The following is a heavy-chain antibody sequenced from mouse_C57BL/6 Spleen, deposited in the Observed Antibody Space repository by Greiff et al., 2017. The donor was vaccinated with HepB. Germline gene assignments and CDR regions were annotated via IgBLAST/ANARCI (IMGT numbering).Heavy chain of an antibody. D-gene: IGHD6-2*01. Sequence: VQLQQSGAELVKPGASVKISCKASGYAFSSYWMNWVKQRPGKGLEWIGQIYPGDGDTNYNGKFKGKATLTADKSSSTAYMQLSSLTSEDSAVYFCARVGLCSNSYDYWGQGTTLTVSS. V-gene: IGHV1-80*01. CDR2: IYPGDGDT. J-gene: IGHJ2*01. CDR1: GYAFSSYW. CDR3: ARVGLCSNSYDY.